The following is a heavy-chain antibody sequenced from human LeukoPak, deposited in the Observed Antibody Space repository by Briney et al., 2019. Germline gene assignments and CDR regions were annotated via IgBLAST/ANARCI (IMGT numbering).Heavy chain of an antibody. CDR1: GFTFSSYW. Sequence: GGSLRLSCAASGFTFSSYWMSWVRQAPGKGLEWVANIKQDGSEKYYVDSVEGRFTISRDNAKNSLYLQMNSLRAEDTAVYYCARTSYNWNSCFDYWGQGTLVTVSS. CDR3: ARTSYNWNSCFDY. V-gene: IGHV3-7*05. J-gene: IGHJ4*02. CDR2: IKQDGSEK. D-gene: IGHD1-7*01.